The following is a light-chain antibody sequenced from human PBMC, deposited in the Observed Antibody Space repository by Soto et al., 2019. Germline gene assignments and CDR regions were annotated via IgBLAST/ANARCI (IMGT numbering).Light chain of an antibody. CDR1: QSISSY. Sequence: DIQMTQSPSSLSASVGDRVTITCRASQSISSYLNWYQQKPGKAPKLLIYAASSLQSGVPSRFSGSGSGTDFTLTISSLQPEDFAPYYCQQSYSTPWTFGQRTKVEIK. CDR3: QQSYSTPWT. CDR2: AAS. J-gene: IGKJ1*01. V-gene: IGKV1-39*01.